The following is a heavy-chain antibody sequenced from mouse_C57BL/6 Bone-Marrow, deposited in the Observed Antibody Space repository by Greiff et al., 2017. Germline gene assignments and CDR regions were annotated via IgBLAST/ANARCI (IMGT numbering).Heavy chain of an antibody. CDR1: GYTFTSYW. J-gene: IGHJ3*01. CDR3: SRCYGSSSCVVY. CDR2: IYPGSGST. D-gene: IGHD1-1*01. V-gene: IGHV1-55*01. Sequence: VQLQQPGAELVKPGASVKLSCKASGYTFTSYWIPWVKQRPGRGLEWIGDIYPGSGSTNYNEKFKSKATLTVDTSSSTAYMQLSSLTSEDSAVYYCSRCYGSSSCVVYGGKGILVTVFA.